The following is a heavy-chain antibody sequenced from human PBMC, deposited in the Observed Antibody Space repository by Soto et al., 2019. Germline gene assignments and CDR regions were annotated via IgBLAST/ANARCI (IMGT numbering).Heavy chain of an antibody. CDR3: AREGLYDYVWGSYRRPYYYGMDV. V-gene: IGHV3-48*02. D-gene: IGHD3-16*02. J-gene: IGHJ6*02. CDR2: ISSSSSTI. Sequence: GESLKISCAASGFTFSSYSMNWVRQAPGKGLEWVSYISSSSSTIYYADSVKGRFTISRDNAKNSLYLQMNSLRDEDTAVYYCAREGLYDYVWGSYRRPYYYGMDVWGQGTTVTVSS. CDR1: GFTFSSYS.